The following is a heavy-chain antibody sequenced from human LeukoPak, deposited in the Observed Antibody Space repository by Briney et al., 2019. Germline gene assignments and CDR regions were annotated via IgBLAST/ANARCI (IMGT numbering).Heavy chain of an antibody. CDR1: GGPFSGYS. V-gene: IGHV4-34*01. J-gene: IGHJ4*02. Sequence: SETLSLTCAVHGGPFSGYSWNWIRQPPGMGLEWIGEVNHSGSTNYNPSLKSRVTISVDTAKNQFSLKLSSVTAADTSVYYCARCGYSGYRSRFDYWGQGTRVTVSS. D-gene: IGHD5-12*01. CDR3: ARCGYSGYRSRFDY. CDR2: VNHSGST.